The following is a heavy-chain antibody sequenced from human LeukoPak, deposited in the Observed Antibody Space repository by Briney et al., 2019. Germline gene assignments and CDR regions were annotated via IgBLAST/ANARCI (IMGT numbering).Heavy chain of an antibody. CDR3: ARDSKDTAYYYYYMDV. Sequence: GGSLRLSCAASGFTFSSYSMNWVRQAPGKGLEWVSSISSSSSYIYYADSVKGRFTISRDNAKNSLYLQMNSLRAEDTAVYYCARDSKDTAYYYYYMDVWGKGTTVTVSS. J-gene: IGHJ6*03. D-gene: IGHD5-18*01. V-gene: IGHV3-21*01. CDR2: ISSSSSYI. CDR1: GFTFSSYS.